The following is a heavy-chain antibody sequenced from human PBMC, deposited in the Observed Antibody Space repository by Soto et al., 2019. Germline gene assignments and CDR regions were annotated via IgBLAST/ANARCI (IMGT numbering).Heavy chain of an antibody. V-gene: IGHV4-34*01. CDR2: INHSGST. J-gene: IGHJ6*03. D-gene: IGHD3-3*01. Sequence: SETLSLTCAVYGGSFSGYYWSWIRQPPGKGLEWIGEINHSGSTNYNPSLKSRVTISVDTSKNQFSLKLSSVTAADTAVYYCARGNAYYDFWSGDKYYYYMDVWGKGTTVTVSS. CDR1: GGSFSGYY. CDR3: ARGNAYYDFWSGDKYYYYMDV.